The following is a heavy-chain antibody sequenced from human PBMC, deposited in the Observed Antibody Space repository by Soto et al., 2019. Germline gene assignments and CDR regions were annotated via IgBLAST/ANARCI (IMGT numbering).Heavy chain of an antibody. V-gene: IGHV3-23*01. CDR1: KFTFSSYA. D-gene: IGHD6-13*01. Sequence: GGSLRLSCAASKFTFSSYAMSWVRQAPGKGLEWVSGVSGSGSTTLYADSVKGRFTTSRDNSENTLYLQMHSLRAEDTAVYYCAKGASISWTYFYYYYMDVWGKGTTVTVSS. J-gene: IGHJ6*03. CDR3: AKGASISWTYFYYYYMDV. CDR2: VSGSGSTT.